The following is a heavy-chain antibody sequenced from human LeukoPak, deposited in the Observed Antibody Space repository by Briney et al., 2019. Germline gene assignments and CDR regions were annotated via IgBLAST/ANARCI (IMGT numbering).Heavy chain of an antibody. CDR2: IHYSGNT. D-gene: IGHD4-11*01. Sequence: PSETLSLTCTVSGGSISSYYWSWMRQPPGKGLEWIGYIHYSGNTNYNPSLKSRVTISLGTSRPQFSLKLTSVSAADTAVYYCARQGPLTTAVTTRTNPFDYWGQGTLVTVSS. CDR1: GGSISSYY. J-gene: IGHJ4*02. CDR3: ARQGPLTTAVTTRTNPFDY. V-gene: IGHV4-59*08.